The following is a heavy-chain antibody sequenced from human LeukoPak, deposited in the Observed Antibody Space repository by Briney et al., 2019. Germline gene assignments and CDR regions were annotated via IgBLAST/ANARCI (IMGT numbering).Heavy chain of an antibody. Sequence: GGSLRLSCAASGLTFSDYAMTWVRQAPGKGLEWVSSITGSGGTIYYADSVKGRLTISRDNSMNTLYLHMNSLRAEDTAVYYCSKDPNGDYVGAFDSWGRGTLVNVSS. CDR3: SKDPNGDYVGAFDS. CDR2: ITGSGGTI. V-gene: IGHV3-23*01. J-gene: IGHJ5*01. D-gene: IGHD4-17*01. CDR1: GLTFSDYA.